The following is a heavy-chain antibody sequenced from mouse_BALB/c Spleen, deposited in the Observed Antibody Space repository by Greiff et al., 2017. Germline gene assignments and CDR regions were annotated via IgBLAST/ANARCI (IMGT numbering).Heavy chain of an antibody. CDR1: GFTFSSYG. CDR2: ISSGGSYT. CDR3: ARQSGYYFDY. V-gene: IGHV5-6*01. J-gene: IGHJ2*01. Sequence: EVMLVESGGDLVKPGGSLKLSCAASGFTFSSYGMSWVRQTPDKRLEWVATISSGGSYTYYPDSVKGRFTISRDNAKNTLYLQMSSLKSEDTAMYYCARQSGYYFDYWGKGTTLTVSS.